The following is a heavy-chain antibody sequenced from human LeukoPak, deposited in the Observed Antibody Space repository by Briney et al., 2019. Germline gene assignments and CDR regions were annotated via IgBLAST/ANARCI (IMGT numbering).Heavy chain of an antibody. D-gene: IGHD6-13*01. Sequence: GGSLRLSCAASGFTFSSYEMNWVRQAPGKGLEWVSYISSSGSTIYYADSVKGRFTISRDNAKNSLYLQMNSLRAEDTAVYYCARVSDSSPNRGGLDAFDIWGQGTMVTVSS. CDR1: GFTFSSYE. V-gene: IGHV3-48*03. CDR2: ISSSGSTI. J-gene: IGHJ3*02. CDR3: ARVSDSSPNRGGLDAFDI.